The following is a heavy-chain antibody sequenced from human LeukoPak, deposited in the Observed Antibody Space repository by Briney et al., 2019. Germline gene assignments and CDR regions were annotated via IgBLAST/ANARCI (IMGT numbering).Heavy chain of an antibody. J-gene: IGHJ5*02. D-gene: IGHD3-10*01. CDR3: ARGGTMVRGVRGGGFDP. CDR1: GYTFTSYD. CDR2: MNPNSGNT. Sequence: ASVKVSCKASGYTFTSYDINWVRQATGQGLEWMGWMNPNSGNTGYAQKFQGRVTMTRNTSISTAYMELSSLRSEDTAVYYCARGGTMVRGVRGGGFDPWGQGTLVTVSS. V-gene: IGHV1-8*01.